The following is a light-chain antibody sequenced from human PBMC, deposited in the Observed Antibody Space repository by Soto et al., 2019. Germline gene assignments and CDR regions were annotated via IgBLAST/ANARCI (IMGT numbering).Light chain of an antibody. Sequence: EIVLTQSPATLSLSPGERATLSCRASQSISSYLAWYQQKPGQAPRLLIYDASNRATGIPARFSGSGTGTDFTLPISSLEPADFAVYYCQQRGNWPPTFGGGTKVEIK. CDR1: QSISSY. J-gene: IGKJ4*01. V-gene: IGKV3-11*01. CDR3: QQRGNWPPT. CDR2: DAS.